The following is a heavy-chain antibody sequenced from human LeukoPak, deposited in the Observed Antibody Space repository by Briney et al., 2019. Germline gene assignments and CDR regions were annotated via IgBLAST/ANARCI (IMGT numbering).Heavy chain of an antibody. Sequence: GASVKVSCKASGYTFTGYYMHWVRQAPGQGLEWMGWINPNSGGTNYAQKFQGRVTMTRDTSISTASMELSRLRSDDTAVYYCARGKLGHCSGGSCYSGSDWFDPWGQGTLVTVSS. CDR3: ARGKLGHCSGGSCYSGSDWFDP. V-gene: IGHV1-2*02. J-gene: IGHJ5*02. D-gene: IGHD2-15*01. CDR1: GYTFTGYY. CDR2: INPNSGGT.